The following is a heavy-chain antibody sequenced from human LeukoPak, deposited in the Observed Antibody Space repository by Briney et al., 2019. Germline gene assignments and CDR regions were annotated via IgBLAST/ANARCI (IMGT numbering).Heavy chain of an antibody. J-gene: IGHJ6*02. CDR1: GGSISRGGYY. V-gene: IGHV4-31*03. Sequence: SETLSLTCTVSGGSISRGGYYWSWIRQHPGTGLEWIGYIYYSGSTYYNPSLKSRVTISVDTSKNQFSLKLSSVTAADTAVYYCARDRHCSSTSCYHYYGMDVWGQGTTVTVSS. D-gene: IGHD2-2*01. CDR2: IYYSGST. CDR3: ARDRHCSSTSCYHYYGMDV.